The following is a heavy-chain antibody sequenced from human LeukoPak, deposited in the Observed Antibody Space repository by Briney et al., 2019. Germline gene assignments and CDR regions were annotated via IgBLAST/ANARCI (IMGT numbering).Heavy chain of an antibody. CDR2: IYYSGST. V-gene: IGHV4-59*08. J-gene: IGHJ3*02. D-gene: IGHD6-19*01. CDR1: GASISSYY. Sequence: SETLSLTCTVSGASISSYYWSWLRQPPGKGLEWSGYIYYSGSTNYNPSLKSRVTISVDTSKNQFSLKLSSGTAADTAVYYCARRAVAVAFDIWGQGTMVTVSS. CDR3: ARRAVAVAFDI.